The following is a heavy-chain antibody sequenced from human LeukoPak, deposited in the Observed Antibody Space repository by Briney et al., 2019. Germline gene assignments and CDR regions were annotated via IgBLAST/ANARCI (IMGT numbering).Heavy chain of an antibody. D-gene: IGHD5-12*01. CDR2: ILYDGSNK. CDR3: ARDFGIVATEGNMDV. CDR1: VFTFSSYG. V-gene: IGHV3-33*01. Sequence: GGSLRLSCAASVFTFSSYGMHLVRQAPRKGLEWVSVILYDGSNKYYPDSLKGRFTISRDNSNTTLYLQTNSLSAEATAVSYCARDFGIVATEGNMDVWGQGTTVTVSS. J-gene: IGHJ6*02.